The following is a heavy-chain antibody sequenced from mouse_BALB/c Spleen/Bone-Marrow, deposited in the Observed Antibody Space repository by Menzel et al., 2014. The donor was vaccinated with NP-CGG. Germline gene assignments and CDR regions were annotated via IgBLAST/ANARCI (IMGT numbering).Heavy chain of an antibody. Sequence: EVQLVESGGGLAKPGGSLKLSCAASGFTFSSYAMSWVRQTPEKRLEWVATISSGGSYTYYPDSVKGRFTISRDNAKNTLYLQMSSLRSEDTAMYYCARHDGHYAMDYWGQGTSVTVSS. D-gene: IGHD2-3*01. CDR2: ISSGGSYT. J-gene: IGHJ4*01. V-gene: IGHV5-9-3*01. CDR3: ARHDGHYAMDY. CDR1: GFTFSSYA.